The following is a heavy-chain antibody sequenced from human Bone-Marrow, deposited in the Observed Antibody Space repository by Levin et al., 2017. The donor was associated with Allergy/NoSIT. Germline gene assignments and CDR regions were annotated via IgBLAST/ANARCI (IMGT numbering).Heavy chain of an antibody. CDR3: ARGAPCGSYPIPPFDD. CDR2: FYYSGTT. D-gene: IGHD1-26*01. J-gene: IGHJ4*02. Sequence: SETLSLTCSVSGDSITSYFWSWIRQPPGKRLEWIGYFYYSGTTNYNPSLKSRVTILADTSKNQFPLKLTSVTAAYTAAYYYARGAPCGSYPIPPFDDWGQGTLVAVSS. V-gene: IGHV4-59*01. CDR1: GDSITSYF.